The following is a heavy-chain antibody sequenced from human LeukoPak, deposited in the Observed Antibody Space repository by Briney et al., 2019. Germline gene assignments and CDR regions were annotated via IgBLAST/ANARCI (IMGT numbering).Heavy chain of an antibody. CDR1: GFTFSIYS. J-gene: IGHJ4*02. Sequence: RGSLRLSCAASGFTFSIYSMNWVRQAPGKGLDWSPSFIVISSYIYYADSVKGRFTISRDNAKNSLYLQMNSLRAEDTAVYYCARDTRGWQLGARGYYFDYWGQGTLVTVSS. CDR3: ARDTRGWQLGARGYYFDY. V-gene: IGHV3-21*01. D-gene: IGHD6-6*01. CDR2: FIVISSYI.